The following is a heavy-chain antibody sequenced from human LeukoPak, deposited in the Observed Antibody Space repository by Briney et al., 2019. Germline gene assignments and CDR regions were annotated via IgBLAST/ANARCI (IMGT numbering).Heavy chain of an antibody. J-gene: IGHJ6*03. D-gene: IGHD2-2*01. CDR1: GDSISSYY. CDR2: IYYTGST. CDR3: ARGRDIVVPAAAFPYFYYYFMDV. V-gene: IGHV4-59*08. Sequence: SETLSLTCTVSGDSISSYYWSWIRQPPGKGLEWIGYIYYTGSTNYNPSLKSRVTISVDASKNQFSLKLRSVTAADTAVYYCARGRDIVVPAAAFPYFYYYFMDVWGKGTTVTVPS.